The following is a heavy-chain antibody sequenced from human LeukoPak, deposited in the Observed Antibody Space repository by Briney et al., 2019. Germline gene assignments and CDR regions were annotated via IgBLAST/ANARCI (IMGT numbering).Heavy chain of an antibody. D-gene: IGHD2-8*01. Sequence: GGSLRLSCAASGFTFSSYWMSWVRQTPGKGLEWVANIKEDGSERYYVDSVKGRFTISRDNAKNSLFLQMNSLRAEDTAVYYCARDSRHCTNIDCRGDALDIWGQGTVVTVSS. CDR3: ARDSRHCTNIDCRGDALDI. CDR1: GFTFSSYW. CDR2: IKEDGSER. V-gene: IGHV3-7*01. J-gene: IGHJ3*02.